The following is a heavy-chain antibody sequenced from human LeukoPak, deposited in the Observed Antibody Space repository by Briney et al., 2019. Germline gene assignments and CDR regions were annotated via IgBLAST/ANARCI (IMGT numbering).Heavy chain of an antibody. CDR3: VRVAKERVGGVYYFDY. V-gene: IGHV3-13*01. CDR1: GFTFSDYD. CDR2: IGTAGET. J-gene: IGHJ4*02. D-gene: IGHD3-16*01. Sequence: GGSLRLSCAASGFTFSDYDMHWVRQATGKGLEWVSDIGTAGETYYTGSVKGRFTISRENAKNSLYLQMNSLRAGDTAVYYCVRVAKERVGGVYYFDYWGQGTPVTVSS.